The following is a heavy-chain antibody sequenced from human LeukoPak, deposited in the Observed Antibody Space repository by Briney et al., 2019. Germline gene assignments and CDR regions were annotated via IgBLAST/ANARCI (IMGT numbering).Heavy chain of an antibody. D-gene: IGHD3-22*01. J-gene: IGHJ4*02. V-gene: IGHV3-20*04. CDR1: GFIFDDHV. CDR3: ARDYYDSSGYTDY. CDR2: ITWNGGTT. Sequence: GGSLRLSCAASGFIFDDHVMSWVRQGPGKGLEWVSSITWNGGTTTYTDSVKGRFTISRDNSKNTLYLQMNSLRAEDTAVYYCARDYYDSSGYTDYWGQGTLVTVSS.